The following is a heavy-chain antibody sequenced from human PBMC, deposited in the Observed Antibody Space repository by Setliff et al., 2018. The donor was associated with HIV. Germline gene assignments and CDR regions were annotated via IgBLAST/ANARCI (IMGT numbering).Heavy chain of an antibody. CDR2: IYTSGST. V-gene: IGHV4-61*09. D-gene: IGHD5-18*01. Sequence: NPSETLSLTCTVSGGSISSGSYYRSWIRQPAGKGLEWIGHIYTSGSTKYNPSLKSRVTISVDTSKNQFSLKVSSVTAADTAVYYCARSRGFTYGRLDYWGQGTLVTVS. CDR1: GGSISSGSYY. CDR3: ARSRGFTYGRLDY. J-gene: IGHJ4*02.